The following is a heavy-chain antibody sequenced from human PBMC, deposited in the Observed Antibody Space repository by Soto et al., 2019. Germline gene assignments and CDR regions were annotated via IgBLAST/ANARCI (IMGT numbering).Heavy chain of an antibody. V-gene: IGHV3-9*01. CDR2: ISWNSGNL. J-gene: IGHJ4*02. D-gene: IGHD4-17*01. Sequence: VQLVESGGGLVQPGRSLRLSCAASGFTFDDYAMHWVRQPPGKGLEWVSSISWNSGNLGYADSVKGRFTISRDNAKTSLYLQMNSLRGEDTALYYCAKGASTTVFAFNDYWGQGTLVTVSS. CDR3: AKGASTTVFAFNDY. CDR1: GFTFDDYA.